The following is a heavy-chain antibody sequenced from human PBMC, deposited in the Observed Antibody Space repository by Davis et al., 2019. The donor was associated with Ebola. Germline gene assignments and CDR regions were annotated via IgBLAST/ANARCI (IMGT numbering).Heavy chain of an antibody. V-gene: IGHV4-34*01. Sequence: PSETLSLTCAVDGWSLSDYFWGWIRKSPGKGLEWIGEINPRGKAKYNPSLKSRATLSIDTSRKQISLKMTYLTAADTAVYYCASPHQIRGGDYFDYWGQGTLVTVSS. CDR3: ASPHQIRGGDYFDY. J-gene: IGHJ4*02. CDR1: GWSLSDYF. CDR2: INPRGKA. D-gene: IGHD2-2*01.